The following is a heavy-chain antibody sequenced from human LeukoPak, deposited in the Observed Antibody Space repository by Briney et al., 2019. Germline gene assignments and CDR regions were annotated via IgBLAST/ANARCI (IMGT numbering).Heavy chain of an antibody. CDR1: GYSISSGYY. J-gene: IGHJ6*03. CDR2: IYHSGST. V-gene: IGHV4-38-2*02. Sequence: SETLSLTCTVSGYSISSGYYWGWIRQPPGKGLEWIGSIYHSGSTYYNPSLKSRVTISVDTSKNQFSLKLSSVTAADTAVYYCAREEQQPLYYYHMDVWGKGTTVTVSS. CDR3: AREEQQPLYYYHMDV. D-gene: IGHD6-13*01.